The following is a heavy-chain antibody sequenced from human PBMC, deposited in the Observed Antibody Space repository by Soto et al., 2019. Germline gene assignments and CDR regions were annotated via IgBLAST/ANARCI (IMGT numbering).Heavy chain of an antibody. CDR2: IKQDGSEK. CDR3: ARDASDIVVVVAAADDAFDI. D-gene: IGHD2-15*01. CDR1: GFTFSSYW. Sequence: GGSLRLSCAASGFTFSSYWMSWVRQAPGKGLEWVANIKQDGSEKYYVDSVKGRFTISRDNAKNSLYLQMNSLRAEDTAVYYCARDASDIVVVVAAADDAFDIWGQGTMVTVSS. V-gene: IGHV3-7*01. J-gene: IGHJ3*02.